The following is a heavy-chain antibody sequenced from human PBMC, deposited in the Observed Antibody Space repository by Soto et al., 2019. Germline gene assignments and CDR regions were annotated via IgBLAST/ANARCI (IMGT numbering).Heavy chain of an antibody. J-gene: IGHJ4*02. D-gene: IGHD3-9*01. V-gene: IGHV3-49*03. CDR2: ISSKAFGWTT. CDR1: GFTFDDYA. Sequence: GGSLRLSCTVSGFTFDDYAMNWFRQAPGKGLQWVGFISSKAFGWTTEYAASVKDRFIISRDESKSIAYLQMNSLKTEDTAVYYCTREYYDIVTGYYSFDYWGQGT. CDR3: TREYYDIVTGYYSFDY.